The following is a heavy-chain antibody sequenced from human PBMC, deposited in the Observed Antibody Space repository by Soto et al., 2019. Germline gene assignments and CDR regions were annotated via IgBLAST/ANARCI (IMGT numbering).Heavy chain of an antibody. V-gene: IGHV1-69*13. Sequence: SVKVSCKASGGTFSSYAISWVRQAPGQGLEWMGGIIPIFGTANYAQKFQGRVTITADESTSTAYMELSSLRSEDTAVYYCARDYSSSSTAPYYYYGMDVWGQGTTVTVSS. CDR2: IIPIFGTA. J-gene: IGHJ6*02. D-gene: IGHD6-6*01. CDR3: ARDYSSSSTAPYYYYGMDV. CDR1: GGTFSSYA.